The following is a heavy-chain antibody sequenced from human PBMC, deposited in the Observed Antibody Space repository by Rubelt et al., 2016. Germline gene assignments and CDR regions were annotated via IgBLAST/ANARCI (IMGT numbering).Heavy chain of an antibody. J-gene: IGHJ4*02. CDR2: IYTGDSDP. V-gene: IGHV5-51*01. CDR1: GYSFTSYW. D-gene: IGHD6-13*01. CDR3: ARRSSSSHYFDY. Sequence: EVQLLQSGAEVKKPGESLKISCKGSGYSFTSYWLGWVRQMPGKGLEWMGIIYTGDSDPRYSPSFQGQVTSSADKSISTAYLQWSSLKASDTAMYYCARRSSSSHYFDYWGQGTLVTVSS.